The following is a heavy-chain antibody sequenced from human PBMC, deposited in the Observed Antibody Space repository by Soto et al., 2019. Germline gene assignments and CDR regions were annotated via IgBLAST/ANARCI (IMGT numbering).Heavy chain of an antibody. J-gene: IGHJ4*02. CDR3: AKDRDYENYYFDY. CDR1: GFTFDDNA. CDR2: INWKSDI. D-gene: IGHD4-17*01. V-gene: IGHV3-9*01. Sequence: PGGSLRLSCAVSGFTFDDNAMHWVRQAPEKGLEWVSGINWKSDIGYADSVKGRFTISRDNSKNTLYLQMNSLRAEDTAVYYCAKDRDYENYYFDYWGQGTLVTVSS.